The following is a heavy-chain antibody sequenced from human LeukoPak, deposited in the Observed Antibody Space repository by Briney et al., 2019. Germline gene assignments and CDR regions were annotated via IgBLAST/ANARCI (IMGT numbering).Heavy chain of an antibody. V-gene: IGHV4-39*02. CDR1: GGSISSSSYY. J-gene: IGHJ4*02. Sequence: SETLSLTCTVSGGSISSSSYYWGWIRQPPGKGLEWIGSIYYSGSTYYNPSLKSRVTISVDTSKNQFSLKLSSVTAADTAVYYCARDSYSDYGDYKSQWGQGTLVTVSS. CDR3: ARDSYSDYGDYKSQ. D-gene: IGHD4-17*01. CDR2: IYYSGST.